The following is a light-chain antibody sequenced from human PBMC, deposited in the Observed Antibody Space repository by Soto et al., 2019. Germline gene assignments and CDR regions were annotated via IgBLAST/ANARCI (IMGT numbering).Light chain of an antibody. CDR3: QQCNNWPPIT. Sequence: EIVLTQSPATLSLSPGERATLSCRASQSVGNCLAWYQQKPGQATRLLIYDVSSRAPGIPARFSGIWFGTDFTLTISSLEPEDFAVYYCQQCNNWPPITFGQGTRLEIK. CDR2: DVS. V-gene: IGKV3-11*01. CDR1: QSVGNC. J-gene: IGKJ5*01.